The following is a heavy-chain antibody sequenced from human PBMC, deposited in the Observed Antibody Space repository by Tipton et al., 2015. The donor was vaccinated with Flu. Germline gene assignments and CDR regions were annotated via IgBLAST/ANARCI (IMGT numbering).Heavy chain of an antibody. V-gene: IGHV4-59*08. Sequence: PGLVKPSETLSLTCRVSGDSISSYYWSWIRQPPGKGLEWIGDFYYSGGTNYNPSLKSRVTISIDTSKNHLSLKLSSVTAADTAVYYCAGTVAGTRGLARFDYWGQGTLVTVSS. J-gene: IGHJ4*02. D-gene: IGHD6-19*01. CDR1: GDSISSYY. CDR2: FYYSGGT. CDR3: AGTVAGTRGLARFDY.